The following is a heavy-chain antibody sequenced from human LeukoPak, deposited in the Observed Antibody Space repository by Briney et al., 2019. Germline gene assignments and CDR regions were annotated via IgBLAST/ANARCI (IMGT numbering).Heavy chain of an antibody. CDR3: ARASYSSSWPYYYGMDV. D-gene: IGHD6-13*01. CDR2: ISWNSGII. V-gene: IGHV3-9*01. J-gene: IGHJ6*02. CDR1: GFNFEDFA. Sequence: GRSLRLSCAASGFNFEDFAMHWVRQVPGKGLEWVSGISWNSGIIGSADSVQGRFIISRDNAKNSLYLQMNSLRAEDTAVYYCARASYSSSWPYYYGMDVWGQGTTVTVSS.